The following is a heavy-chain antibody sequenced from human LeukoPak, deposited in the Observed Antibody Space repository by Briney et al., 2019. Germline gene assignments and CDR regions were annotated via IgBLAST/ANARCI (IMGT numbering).Heavy chain of an antibody. J-gene: IGHJ4*02. D-gene: IGHD7-27*01. CDR3: ARLTGPTSYFDY. V-gene: IGHV4-4*02. Sequence: SGTLSLTCAVSGGSISSSNWWSWVRPPPGKGLEWIGEIYHSGSTNYNPSLKSRVTISVDTSKKQFSVKMSSVTAADTAVYYCARLTGPTSYFDYWGQGTLVTVSS. CDR2: IYHSGST. CDR1: GGSISSSNW.